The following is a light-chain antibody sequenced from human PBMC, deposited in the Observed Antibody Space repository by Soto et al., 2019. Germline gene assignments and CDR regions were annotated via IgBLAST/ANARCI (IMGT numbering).Light chain of an antibody. CDR1: QSVSRRY. Sequence: EVVLTQSPGTLSLSPGERATLSCRASQSVSRRYLAWYQQKPGQAPRLLIYGASNRATGMPDRFSGSGSGTDFTLTISRLEPEDFAVYFCQQYGSSPPTFGKGTRLEIK. V-gene: IGKV3-20*01. CDR2: GAS. CDR3: QQYGSSPPT. J-gene: IGKJ5*01.